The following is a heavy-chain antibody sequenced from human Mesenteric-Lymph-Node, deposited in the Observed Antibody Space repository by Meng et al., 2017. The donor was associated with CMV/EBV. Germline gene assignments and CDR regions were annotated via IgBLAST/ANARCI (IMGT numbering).Heavy chain of an antibody. D-gene: IGHD2-2*01. Sequence: GESLKISCAASGFSFSSYGMHWVRQAPGKGLEWVAFIRSDGSSNYHADSVRGRFTISRDNAKSSLYLQMNSLRAEDTAVYYCVRGDIVLVPTELLFWGQGTLVTVSS. V-gene: IGHV3-30*02. J-gene: IGHJ4*02. CDR1: GFSFSSYG. CDR3: VRGDIVLVPTELLF. CDR2: IRSDGSSN.